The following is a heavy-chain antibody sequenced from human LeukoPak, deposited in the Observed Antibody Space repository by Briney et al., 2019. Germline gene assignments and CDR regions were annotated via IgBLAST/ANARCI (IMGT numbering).Heavy chain of an antibody. CDR2: INAGNGNT. CDR1: GYTVTSYA. CDR3: ARKFETYGDYNYFDY. Sequence: ASVKVSCTASGYTVTSYAMHWVRQALGQRLERMGWINAGNGNTKYSQKFQGRVTITRDTSASTAYMELSSLRSEDAAVYYCARKFETYGDYNYFDYWGRGTLVTVSS. V-gene: IGHV1-3*01. J-gene: IGHJ4*02. D-gene: IGHD4-17*01.